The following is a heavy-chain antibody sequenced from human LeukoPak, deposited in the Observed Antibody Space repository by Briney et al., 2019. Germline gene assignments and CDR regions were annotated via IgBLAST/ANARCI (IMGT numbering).Heavy chain of an antibody. V-gene: IGHV3-23*01. J-gene: IGHJ4*02. Sequence: GGSLRLSCVASGVIFNNFAFHWVRQAPGKGLEWVSAISNNGGYTYYADSVQGRFTISRDNSKSTLCLQMNSLRAEDTAVYYCAKQLGYCSDGSCYFPYWGQGTLVTVST. CDR1: GVIFNNFA. CDR3: AKQLGYCSDGSCYFPY. CDR2: ISNNGGYT. D-gene: IGHD2-15*01.